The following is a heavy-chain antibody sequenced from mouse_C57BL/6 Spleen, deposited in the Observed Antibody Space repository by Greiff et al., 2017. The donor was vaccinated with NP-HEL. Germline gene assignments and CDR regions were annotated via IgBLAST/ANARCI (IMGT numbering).Heavy chain of an antibody. CDR3: ARYYGYEGSWFAY. D-gene: IGHD2-2*01. J-gene: IGHJ3*01. CDR1: GYTFTSYW. Sequence: QVQLQQPGAELVKPGASVKLSCKASGYTFTSYWMHWVKQRPGRGLEWIGRIDPNSGGTKYNEKFKSKATLTVDKPSSPAYMQLSSLTSEDSAVYYCARYYGYEGSWFAYWGQGTLVTVSA. V-gene: IGHV1-72*01. CDR2: IDPNSGGT.